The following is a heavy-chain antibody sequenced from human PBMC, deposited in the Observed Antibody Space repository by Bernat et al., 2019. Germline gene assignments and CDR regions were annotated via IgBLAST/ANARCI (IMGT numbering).Heavy chain of an antibody. D-gene: IGHD3-22*01. Sequence: QVQLVESGGGVVQPGRSLRLSCAASGFTFSSYGMHWVRQAPGKGLEWVAVISYDGSNKYYADSVKGRFTISRDNSKNTLYLQMNSLRAEDTAVYYCANTRGTYDSSGYYYGGGFDYWGQGTLVTVSS. CDR1: GFTFSSYG. J-gene: IGHJ4*02. V-gene: IGHV3-30*18. CDR3: ANTRGTYDSSGYYYGGGFDY. CDR2: ISYDGSNK.